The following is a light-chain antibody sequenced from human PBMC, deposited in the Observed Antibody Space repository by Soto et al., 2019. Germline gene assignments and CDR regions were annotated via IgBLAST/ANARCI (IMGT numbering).Light chain of an antibody. CDR1: QSINIY. CDR3: QQDLRPPLT. V-gene: IGKV1-39*01. Sequence: DIQMTQSPSSLSASVGDSFTIACRASQSINIYLSWDQQKPGKAPKLLINVASTLQGGVPSRFSGSGSGTDFTLTISSLQPEDFATYYCQQDLRPPLTFGPGTKVDI. J-gene: IGKJ3*01. CDR2: VAS.